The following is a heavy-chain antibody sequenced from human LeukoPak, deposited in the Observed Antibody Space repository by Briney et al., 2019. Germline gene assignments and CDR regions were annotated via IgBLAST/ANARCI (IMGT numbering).Heavy chain of an antibody. V-gene: IGHV3-21*01. Sequence: GGSLRLSCVTSGITFSTYAMSWVRQAPGKGLEWVSSINSGSSYIYYADSVKGRFTISRDNAKNSLYLQMDSLRAEDTAVYYCARDYDGSGSSYLYYYYYMDVWGKGTTVTVSS. D-gene: IGHD3-10*01. CDR2: INSGSSYI. J-gene: IGHJ6*03. CDR3: ARDYDGSGSSYLYYYYYMDV. CDR1: GITFSTYA.